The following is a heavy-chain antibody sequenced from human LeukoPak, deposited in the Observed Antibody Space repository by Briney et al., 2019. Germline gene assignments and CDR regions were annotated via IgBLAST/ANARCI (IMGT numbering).Heavy chain of an antibody. D-gene: IGHD5-24*01. Sequence: GGSLRLSCAASGFTFSSYWMSWVRQAPGKGLEWVSYISSSGSTIYYADSVKGRFTISRDNAKNSLYLQMNSLRAEDTAVYYCARDGYNRNDWFDPWGQGTLVTVSS. CDR2: ISSSGSTI. CDR1: GFTFSSYW. CDR3: ARDGYNRNDWFDP. V-gene: IGHV3-48*04. J-gene: IGHJ5*02.